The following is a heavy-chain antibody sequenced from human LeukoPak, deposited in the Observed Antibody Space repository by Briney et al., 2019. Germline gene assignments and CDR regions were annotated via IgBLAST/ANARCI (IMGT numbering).Heavy chain of an antibody. D-gene: IGHD3-22*01. CDR3: TTYDSSGYYYGAFDI. CDR1: GFTFGDYA. CDR2: IRSKAYGGTT. Sequence: GGSLRPSCTASGFTFGDYAMSWFRQAPGKGLEWVGFIRSKAYGGTTEYAASVKGRFTISRDDSKSIAYLQMNSLKTEDTAVYYCTTYDSSGYYYGAFDIWGQGTMVTVSS. V-gene: IGHV3-49*03. J-gene: IGHJ3*02.